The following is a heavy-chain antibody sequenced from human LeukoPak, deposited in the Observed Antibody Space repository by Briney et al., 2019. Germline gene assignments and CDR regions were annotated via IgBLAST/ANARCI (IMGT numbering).Heavy chain of an antibody. Sequence: GGSLRLSCAASGFTFSSYAMHWVRQAPGKGLEWVAVISYDGSNKYYADSVKGRFTISRDNSKNTLYLQMNSLRAEDTAVYYCARDTWVTHYYYGMDVWGQGTTVTVSS. CDR1: GFTFSSYA. V-gene: IGHV3-30-3*01. CDR3: ARDTWVTHYYYGMDV. D-gene: IGHD4-23*01. CDR2: ISYDGSNK. J-gene: IGHJ6*02.